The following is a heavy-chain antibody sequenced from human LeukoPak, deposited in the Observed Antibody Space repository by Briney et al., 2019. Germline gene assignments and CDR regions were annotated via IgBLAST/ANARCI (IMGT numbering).Heavy chain of an antibody. CDR1: GYTFTGYY. V-gene: IGHV1-2*02. Sequence: ASVKVSCKASGYTFTGYYIHWVRQAPGQGLEWMGWINPNNGGTNYAQKFQGRVTLTRDTSISTAYMELSRLRSDDTAVYYCARGSNWYSYGMDVWGQGTTVTVSS. CDR3: ARGSNWYSYGMDV. J-gene: IGHJ6*02. D-gene: IGHD6-13*01. CDR2: INPNNGGT.